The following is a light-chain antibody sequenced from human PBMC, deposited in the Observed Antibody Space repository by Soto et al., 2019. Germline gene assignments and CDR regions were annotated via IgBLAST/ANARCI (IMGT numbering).Light chain of an antibody. CDR3: QQYNDWPLT. CDR2: GVS. J-gene: IGKJ4*01. V-gene: IGKV3-15*01. CDR1: QRVSNN. Sequence: EIVMTQSPATLSVSPGERATLSCRASQRVSNNLAWYQQKPGQAPRLLIYGVSTRATGIPARFSGSGSGTEFSLTISSLQSEDFALYYCQQYNDWPLTFGGGTKVEIK.